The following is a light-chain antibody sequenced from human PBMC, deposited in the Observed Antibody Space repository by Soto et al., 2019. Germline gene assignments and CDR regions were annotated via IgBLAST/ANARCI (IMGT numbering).Light chain of an antibody. V-gene: IGLV4-69*01. Sequence: QPVLTQSPSVSASLGASVKLTCTLDTGHITYAIAWHQQQPEKGPRYLMKVNSDGSHIKGDGIPGRFSGSSSATERYLTISSLQPDDEADYYCQTWGTVNHVIFGGGTKVTVL. J-gene: IGLJ2*01. CDR2: VNSDGSH. CDR1: TGHITYA. CDR3: QTWGTVNHVI.